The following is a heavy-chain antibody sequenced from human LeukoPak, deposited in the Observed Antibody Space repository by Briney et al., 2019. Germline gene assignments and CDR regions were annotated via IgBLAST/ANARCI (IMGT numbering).Heavy chain of an antibody. CDR1: GFDFGDYN. CDR2: IGRSYNI. Sequence: GGSLRLSCSASGFDFGDYNMIWFRQAPGKGLEWVSFIGRSYNIDYADSVKGRCTISRDNAKASLYLQMNSLRGEDTAVYFCARGHSANEFRVYWGQGILVTVSS. CDR3: ARGHSANEFRVY. V-gene: IGHV3-69-1*01. D-gene: IGHD1-1*01. J-gene: IGHJ4*02.